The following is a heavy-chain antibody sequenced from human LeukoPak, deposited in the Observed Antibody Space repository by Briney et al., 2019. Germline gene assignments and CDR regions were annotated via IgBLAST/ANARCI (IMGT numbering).Heavy chain of an antibody. CDR1: GYTFTSYD. CDR2: MNPNSGNT. V-gene: IGHV1-8*03. CDR3: ARGIWFGELLYYYYYMDV. D-gene: IGHD3-10*01. J-gene: IGHJ6*03. Sequence: ASVKVSCKASGYTFTSYDINWVRQATGQGLEWMGWMNPNSGNTGYAQKFQGRVTITRNTSISTAYMELSSLRFEDTAVYYCARGIWFGELLYYYYYMDVWGKGTTVTVSS.